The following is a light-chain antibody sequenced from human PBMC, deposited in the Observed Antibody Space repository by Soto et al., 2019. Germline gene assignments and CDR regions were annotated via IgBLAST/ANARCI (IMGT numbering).Light chain of an antibody. CDR3: QQRSNWPIT. V-gene: IGKV3-11*01. J-gene: IGKJ5*01. Sequence: EIVMTQSPATLSVSPGERATLSCRASQSVNSYLAWYQQKPGQAPRLLIYDASKRATGIPARFSGSGSGTDFTLTISSLEPEDFAVYYCQQRSNWPITFGQGTRLEIK. CDR2: DAS. CDR1: QSVNSY.